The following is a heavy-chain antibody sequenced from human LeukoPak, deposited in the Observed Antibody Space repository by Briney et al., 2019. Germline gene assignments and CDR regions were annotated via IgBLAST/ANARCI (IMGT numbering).Heavy chain of an antibody. CDR3: ARASYDYVWGSYASFDY. V-gene: IGHV1-2*02. CDR2: INPNSGGT. J-gene: IGHJ4*02. Sequence: SVNLSCTASGYTFTGYYMHWVRHAPGQGLECMGWINPNSGGTNYAQTFQGRVTMTRDTCISTAYMELSRLRSDDTAVYYCARASYDYVWGSYASFDYWGQGTLVTVSS. CDR1: GYTFTGYY. D-gene: IGHD3-16*01.